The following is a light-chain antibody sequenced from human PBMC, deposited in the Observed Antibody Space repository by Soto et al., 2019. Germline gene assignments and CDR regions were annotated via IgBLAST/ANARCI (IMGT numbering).Light chain of an antibody. V-gene: IGKV1-5*01. CDR3: LQYLTYPWT. J-gene: IGKJ1*01. CDR1: QSTSSF. CDR2: DAS. Sequence: DIQMTQSPSTLSASVGDRVTITCRASQSTSSFLAWYQQKPGKAPKLLIYDASSLKSGVPSTFNGNGSGTEFALTVSSLHPDDFATYYCLQYLTYPWTFGQGTKVDIK.